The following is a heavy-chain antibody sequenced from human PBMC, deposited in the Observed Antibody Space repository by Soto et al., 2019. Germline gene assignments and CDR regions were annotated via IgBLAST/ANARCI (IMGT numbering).Heavy chain of an antibody. V-gene: IGHV1-58*02. D-gene: IGHD1-1*01. CDR2: IVVGSGNT. Sequence: ASVKVSCKASGFTFTSSAMQWVRQARGQRLEWIGWIVVGSGNTNYAQKFQGRVTMTRNTSISTAYMELSSLRSEDTAVYYCARGLWTFYYYMDVWGKGTTVTVSS. CDR3: ARGLWTFYYYMDV. CDR1: GFTFTSSA. J-gene: IGHJ6*03.